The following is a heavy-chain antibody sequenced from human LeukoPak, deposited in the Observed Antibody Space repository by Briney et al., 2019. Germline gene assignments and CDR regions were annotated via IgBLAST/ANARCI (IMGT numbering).Heavy chain of an antibody. D-gene: IGHD2-15*01. CDR3: ARDRAATQDWVEFDP. V-gene: IGHV3-66*03. Sequence: PGGSLRLSCAASGFTFKDYTMNWVPQSPGKGLQCVSLIRGSGDTFYADSVKGRFTISRDDSKNTVYLRMNSLRVEDTAVYFCARDRAATQDWVEFDPWGQGTLVTVSS. CDR2: IRGSGDT. J-gene: IGHJ5*02. CDR1: GFTFKDYT.